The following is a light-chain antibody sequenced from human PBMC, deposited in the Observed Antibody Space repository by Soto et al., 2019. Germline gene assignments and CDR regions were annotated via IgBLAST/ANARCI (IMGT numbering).Light chain of an antibody. CDR2: GAC. V-gene: IGKV3-20*01. CDR1: QSFSSSY. Sequence: EIVLTQSPGTLSLSPGERATLSCRASQSFSSSYLAWYQQKHGQAPRLLIYGACSRATGIPDRFSGSVSGTDFTLTISRLEPEDFAVYYCQQYGTSITFGQGTRLEI. CDR3: QQYGTSIT. J-gene: IGKJ5*01.